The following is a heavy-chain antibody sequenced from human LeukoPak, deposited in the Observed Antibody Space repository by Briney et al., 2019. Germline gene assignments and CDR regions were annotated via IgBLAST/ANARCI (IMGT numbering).Heavy chain of an antibody. D-gene: IGHD6-19*01. Sequence: SETLSLSCTVSGGSISSSSYYWGWIRQPPGKGLEWIGRIYYSGSTYYNPSLKRRVTISVDTSKNQFSLKLSSVPAADTAVYYCARENEWLDYWGQGTLVTVSS. CDR2: IYYSGST. CDR3: ARENEWLDY. J-gene: IGHJ4*02. V-gene: IGHV4-39*07. CDR1: GGSISSSSYY.